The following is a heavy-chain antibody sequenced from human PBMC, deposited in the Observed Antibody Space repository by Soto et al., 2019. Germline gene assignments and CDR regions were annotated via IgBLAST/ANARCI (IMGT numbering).Heavy chain of an antibody. J-gene: IGHJ4*02. CDR3: AHSSGVLFLEWLPYIFDY. CDR1: GFSLSTRGVG. Sequence: QITLKESGPTLVKPTQTLTLTCTFSGFSLSTRGVGVGWIRQPPGKALEWLALIYWDDDKRYSPSLKSRLTITKDSSKNQVVLTMTNMDPVDTATYYCAHSSGVLFLEWLPYIFDYWGQGTLVTVSS. D-gene: IGHD3-3*01. CDR2: IYWDDDK. V-gene: IGHV2-5*02.